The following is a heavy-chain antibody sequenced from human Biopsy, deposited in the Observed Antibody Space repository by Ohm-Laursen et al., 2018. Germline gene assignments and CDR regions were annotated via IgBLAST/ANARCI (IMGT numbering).Heavy chain of an antibody. CDR3: ARTPILIVSAGLVYRHRRHLQGMDV. Sequence: PTQTLTLTGSFSGFSLSARGMCVSWIRQAPGKALEWLARVDWDDYKDYSASLQTKLSISKDTSNDQVVLTVNNVDPADTATYYCARTPILIVSAGLVYRHRRHLQGMDVWGQGIAVTV. J-gene: IGHJ6*02. CDR1: GFSLSARGMC. V-gene: IGHV2-70*11. CDR2: VDWDDYK. D-gene: IGHD6-13*01.